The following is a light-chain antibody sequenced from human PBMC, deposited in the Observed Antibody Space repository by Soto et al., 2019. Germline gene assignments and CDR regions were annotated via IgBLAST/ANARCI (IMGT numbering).Light chain of an antibody. Sequence: VMTQAPATLSVSPGERATLSCRASQTINNNIAWYQLKDGQVPRLLIYGASTRATGIPARFSGSGSGTDFTLTISSLEHEDFAVYYCQQRSNWLTFGQGTRLEIK. CDR3: QQRSNWLT. J-gene: IGKJ5*01. CDR1: QTINNN. CDR2: GAS. V-gene: IGKV3-11*01.